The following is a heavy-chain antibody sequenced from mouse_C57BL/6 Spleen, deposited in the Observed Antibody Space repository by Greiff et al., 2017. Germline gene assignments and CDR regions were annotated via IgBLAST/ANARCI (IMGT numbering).Heavy chain of an antibody. D-gene: IGHD1-1*01. V-gene: IGHV1-54*01. Sequence: QVQLQQSGAELVRPGTSVKVSCKASGYAFTNYLIEWVKQRPGQGLEWIGVINPGSGGTNYNEKFKGKATLTADKSSSTAYMQLSSLTSEDSAVYFCARSYYGSSYAMDYWGQGTSVTVSS. CDR1: GYAFTNYL. CDR3: ARSYYGSSYAMDY. CDR2: INPGSGGT. J-gene: IGHJ4*01.